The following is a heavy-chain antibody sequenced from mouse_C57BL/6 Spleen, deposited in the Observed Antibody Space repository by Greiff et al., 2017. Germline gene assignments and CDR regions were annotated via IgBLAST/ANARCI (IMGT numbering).Heavy chain of an antibody. CDR2: IDPSDSYT. CDR1: GYTFTSYW. V-gene: IGHV1-69*01. Sequence: QVQLKQPGAELVMPGASVKLSCKASGYTFTSYWMHWVKQRPGQGLEWIGEIDPSDSYTNYNQKFKGKSTLTVDKSSSTAYMQLSSLTSEDSAVYYGARAGLGLDFDVWGTGTTVTVSS. CDR3: ARAGLGLDFDV. D-gene: IGHD4-1*01. J-gene: IGHJ1*03.